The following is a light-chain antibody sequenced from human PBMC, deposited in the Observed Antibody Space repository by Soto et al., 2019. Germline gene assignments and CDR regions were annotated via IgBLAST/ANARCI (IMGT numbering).Light chain of an antibody. CDR3: QQYNPYSPYT. CDR2: KAS. Sequence: DIQMTQFPSTLSASIGDRVTITCRASQPVGGWLAWYQQKPGKAPKLLIYKASNLESGVPSRFSGSGSGTEFTLTISSLQPDDFATYYCQQYNPYSPYTFGQGTRLEIK. CDR1: QPVGGW. J-gene: IGKJ2*01. V-gene: IGKV1-5*03.